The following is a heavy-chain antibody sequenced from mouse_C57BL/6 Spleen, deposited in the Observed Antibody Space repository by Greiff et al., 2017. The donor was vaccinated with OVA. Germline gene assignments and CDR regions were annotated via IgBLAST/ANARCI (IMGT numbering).Heavy chain of an antibody. CDR2: IYPGNSDT. CDR1: GYTFTSYW. J-gene: IGHJ3*01. D-gene: IGHD2-5*01. CDR3: TRDYSNSAWFAY. V-gene: IGHV1-5*01. Sequence: EVQLQQSGTVLARPGASVKMSCKTSGYTFTSYWMHWVKQRPGQGLEWIGAIYPGNSDTSYNQKFKGKAKLTAVTSAGTAYMELSSLTNEDSAVYYCTRDYSNSAWFAYWGQGTLVTVSA.